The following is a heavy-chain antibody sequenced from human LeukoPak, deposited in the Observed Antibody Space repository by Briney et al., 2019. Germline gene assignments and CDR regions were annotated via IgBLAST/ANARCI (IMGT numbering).Heavy chain of an antibody. J-gene: IGHJ6*03. V-gene: IGHV3-23*01. CDR2: ISGSGGST. D-gene: IGHD3-3*01. CDR1: GFTFSSYA. Sequence: GGSLRLSCAASGFTFSSYAMSWVRQAPGKGLEWVSAISGSGGSTYYADSVKGRFTISRDNSKNTLYLQMNSLRAEDTAVYYCARAGYLRFLEWLPNYYYYMDVWGKGTTVTVSS. CDR3: ARAGYLRFLEWLPNYYYYMDV.